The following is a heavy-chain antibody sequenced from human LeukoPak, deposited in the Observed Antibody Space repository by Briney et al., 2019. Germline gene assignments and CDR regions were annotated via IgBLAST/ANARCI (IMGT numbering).Heavy chain of an antibody. J-gene: IGHJ4*02. CDR1: GGSISSGSYY. D-gene: IGHD6-19*01. CDR2: IYTSGST. V-gene: IGHV4-61*02. Sequence: SETLSLTCTVSGGSISSGSYYWSWIRQPAGKGLEWIGRIYTSGSTNYNPSLKSRVTISVDTSKNHFSLKLSSVTPADTAVYYCARDNIAVAGIDYWGQGTLVTVSS. CDR3: ARDNIAVAGIDY.